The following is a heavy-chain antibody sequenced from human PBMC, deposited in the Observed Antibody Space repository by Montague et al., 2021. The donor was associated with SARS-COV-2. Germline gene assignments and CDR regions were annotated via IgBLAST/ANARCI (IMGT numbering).Heavy chain of an antibody. J-gene: IGHJ3*01. Sequence: SLRLSCAASGFTFSSYSVNWVRQAPGKGLEWISYISSSTNIIYYADSVKGRFTISRDNARNSLYLQMNSLRVDDTAVYYCAKDLVLRAARPDDLDVWGQGTVVTVSS. CDR2: ISSSTNII. D-gene: IGHD6-6*01. CDR3: AKDLVLRAARPDDLDV. CDR1: GFTFSSYS. V-gene: IGHV3-48*04.